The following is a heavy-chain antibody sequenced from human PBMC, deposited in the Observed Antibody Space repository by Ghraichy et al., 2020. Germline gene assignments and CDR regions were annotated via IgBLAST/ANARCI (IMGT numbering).Heavy chain of an antibody. CDR3: ARLPGEIPGA. D-gene: IGHD2-2*02. Sequence: SETLSLTCTVSGGSISNYYWSWIRQPPGKGLEWIGYIYYSGSTNYNPALKSRVTISVDTSKNQFSLKLSSVTAADTAVYYCARLPGEIPGAWGQGTLVTVSS. CDR2: IYYSGST. CDR1: GGSISNYY. V-gene: IGHV4-59*01. J-gene: IGHJ5*02.